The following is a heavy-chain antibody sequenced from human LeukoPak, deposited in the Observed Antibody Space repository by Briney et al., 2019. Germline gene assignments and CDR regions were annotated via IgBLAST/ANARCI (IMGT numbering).Heavy chain of an antibody. V-gene: IGHV3-33*01. J-gene: IGHJ4*02. CDR1: GFTFGGYG. D-gene: IGHD1-14*01. CDR3: TRYNNDHFDY. Sequence: GRSLRLSCAGSGFTFGGYGMHWFRQTPGKGLEWVAVIAYDGSRAFYAYSVKGRFTISRDNSKNTMSVQMDDLRAEDTAVYYCTRYNNDHFDYWGQGTLVTVSS. CDR2: IAYDGSRA.